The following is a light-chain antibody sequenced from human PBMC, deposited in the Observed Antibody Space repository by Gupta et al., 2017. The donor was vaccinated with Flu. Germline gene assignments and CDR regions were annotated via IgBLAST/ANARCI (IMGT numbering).Light chain of an antibody. CDR1: SSVVGSSDY. CDR2: DVT. Sequence: QSALPQPAPVSGSPGQSITLFWTGTSSVVGSSDYGSWYQQHPDKDPKLIIYDVTNRPSGVSSRFSGSKSGNTASLTISRLQAEDETDYYCSSYTSGSTFYVFGTGTKVTVL. J-gene: IGLJ1*01. V-gene: IGLV2-14*01. CDR3: SSYTSGSTFYV.